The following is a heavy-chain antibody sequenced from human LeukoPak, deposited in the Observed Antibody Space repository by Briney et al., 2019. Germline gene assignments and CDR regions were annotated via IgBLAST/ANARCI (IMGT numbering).Heavy chain of an antibody. CDR3: ARGQAGATTLFDY. CDR2: IFYSGST. J-gene: IGHJ4*02. D-gene: IGHD1-26*01. Sequence: SETLSLTCTVSGGSISSDYCNWIRQPPGKGLVWIGYIFYSGSTNYNPSLKSRVTISVDRSKNQFSLKLSSVTAADTAVYYCARGQAGATTLFDYWGQGTLVTVSS. V-gene: IGHV4-59*01. CDR1: GGSISSDY.